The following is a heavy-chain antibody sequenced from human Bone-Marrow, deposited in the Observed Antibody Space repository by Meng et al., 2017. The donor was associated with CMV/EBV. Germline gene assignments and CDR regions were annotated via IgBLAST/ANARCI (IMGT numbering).Heavy chain of an antibody. CDR1: GFTFSSYW. J-gene: IGHJ4*02. V-gene: IGHV3-74*01. CDR2: ISNDGSIT. CDR3: ARVAYCGGDCYYYFDS. D-gene: IGHD2-21*01. Sequence: GESLKISCAASGFTFSSYWMSWVRQAPGKGLVWVSRISNDGSITTYADSVKGRFTISRDNAENTLYLQMNSLRAEDTAVYYCARVAYCGGDCYYYFDSWGQGTLVTVSS.